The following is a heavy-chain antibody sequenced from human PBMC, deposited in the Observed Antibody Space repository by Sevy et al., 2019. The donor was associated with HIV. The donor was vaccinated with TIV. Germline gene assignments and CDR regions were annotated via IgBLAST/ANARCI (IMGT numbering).Heavy chain of an antibody. CDR3: ARTTVTTLSSARNNWFDP. Sequence: SETLSLTCTVSGDSINNGDYYWSWIRQHPGKGLEWIGKIYYTGTTYYNPSLKSRLRFAVERSENTLSLSLRSVTAAETAVYYCARTTVTTLSSARNNWFDPWGQGTLVTVSS. CDR2: IYYTGTT. CDR1: GDSINNGDYY. D-gene: IGHD4-4*01. V-gene: IGHV4-31*03. J-gene: IGHJ5*02.